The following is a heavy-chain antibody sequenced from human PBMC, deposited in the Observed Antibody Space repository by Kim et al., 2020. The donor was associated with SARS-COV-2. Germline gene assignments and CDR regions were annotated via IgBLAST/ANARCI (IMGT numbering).Heavy chain of an antibody. CDR2: NT. V-gene: IGHV1-18*01. Sequence: NTNYAQKLQGRVTMTTDTSTSTAYMELRSLRSDDTAVYYCARDYYGMDVWGQGTTVTVSS. CDR3: ARDYYGMDV. J-gene: IGHJ6*02.